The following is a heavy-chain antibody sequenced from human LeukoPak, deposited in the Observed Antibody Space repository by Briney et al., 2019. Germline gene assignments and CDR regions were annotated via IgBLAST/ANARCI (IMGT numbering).Heavy chain of an antibody. J-gene: IGHJ3*02. D-gene: IGHD6-6*01. CDR2: INPNSGGT. V-gene: IGHV1-2*02. CDR1: GYTFTGYY. Sequence: ASVKVSCKASGYTFTGYYMHWVRQAPGQGLEWMGWINPNSGGTNYAQKFQGRVTMTRDTSISTAYMELSRLRSDDTAVYYCARRGTLGSSTYAFDIWGQGTMVTVSS. CDR3: ARRGTLGSSTYAFDI.